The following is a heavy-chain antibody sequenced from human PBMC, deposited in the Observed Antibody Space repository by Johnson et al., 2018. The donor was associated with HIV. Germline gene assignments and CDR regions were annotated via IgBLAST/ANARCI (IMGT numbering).Heavy chain of an antibody. V-gene: IGHV3-49*04. Sequence: EVQLVEFGGGLAQPGRSLRLSCTTSGFTFGDYALSWVRQAPGKGLEWVGFIRSKAYGGTTEYAASVKGRFTISRDDSRSIAYLQMNGLKTEDTGVYYCTRDADFMVRGVSSGAFDIWGQGTMITVSS. J-gene: IGHJ3*02. CDR1: GFTFGDYA. CDR3: TRDADFMVRGVSSGAFDI. CDR2: IRSKAYGGTT. D-gene: IGHD3-10*01.